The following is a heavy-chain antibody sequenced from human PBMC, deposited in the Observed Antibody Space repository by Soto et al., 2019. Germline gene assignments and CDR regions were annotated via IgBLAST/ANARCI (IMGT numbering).Heavy chain of an antibody. J-gene: IGHJ6*02. CDR3: ARVSTAYYYGMDV. CDR1: GFTFSSYS. CDR2: ISSSSSYI. V-gene: IGHV3-21*01. Sequence: GGSLRLSCAASGFTFSSYSMNWVRQAPGKGLEWVSSISSSSSYIYYADSVKGRFTISRDNAKNSLYLQMNSLRAEDTAVYYCARVSTAYYYGMDVWGQGTTVTVSS.